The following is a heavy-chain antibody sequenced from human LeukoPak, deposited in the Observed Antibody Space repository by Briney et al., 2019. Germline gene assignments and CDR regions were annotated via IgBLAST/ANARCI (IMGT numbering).Heavy chain of an antibody. V-gene: IGHV3-48*04. J-gene: IGHJ4*02. CDR3: ARAPYDYVWGSYMAPFDY. D-gene: IGHD3-16*01. CDR2: ISSSSSTI. Sequence: GSLRLSCAASGFTFSNAWMSWVRQAPGKGLEWVSYISSSSSTIYYADSVKGRFTISRDNAKNSLYLQMNSLRAEDTAVYYCARAPYDYVWGSYMAPFDYWGQGTLVTVSS. CDR1: GFTFSNAW.